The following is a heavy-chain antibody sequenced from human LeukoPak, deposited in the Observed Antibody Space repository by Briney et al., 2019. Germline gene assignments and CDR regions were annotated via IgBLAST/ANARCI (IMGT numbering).Heavy chain of an antibody. CDR2: ISGSGGST. Sequence: GGSLRLSCAASGFTFRRYGMSWVRQAPGKGLEWVSAISGSGGSTYYADSVKGRFTISRDNSKNTLYLQMNSLRTEDTAVYYCATPAPHGSDPSLYYYYMDVWGKGTTVTISS. J-gene: IGHJ6*03. CDR3: ATPAPHGSDPSLYYYYMDV. CDR1: GFTFRRYG. V-gene: IGHV3-23*01. D-gene: IGHD3-10*01.